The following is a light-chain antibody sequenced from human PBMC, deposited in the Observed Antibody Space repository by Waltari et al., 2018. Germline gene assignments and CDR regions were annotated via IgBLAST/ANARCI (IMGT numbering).Light chain of an antibody. J-gene: IGKJ4*01. V-gene: IGKV3-11*01. CDR1: QSVGTY. CDR3: QQRSNWALT. CDR2: DAS. Sequence: EIVLTQSPATLSLSPGERATLSCRASQSVGTYLAWYQLKPGQAPRLLMYDASNRATGIPVRFSGGGSGTDFTLTISSLEPEDFAVYYCQQRSNWALTFGGGTKVEIK.